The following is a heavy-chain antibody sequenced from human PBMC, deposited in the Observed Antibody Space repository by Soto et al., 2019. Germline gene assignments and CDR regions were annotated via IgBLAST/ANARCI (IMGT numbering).Heavy chain of an antibody. CDR3: AVPQDIVVVPAAMPAALDY. D-gene: IGHD2-2*01. Sequence: SVKVSCKASGGTFSSYAISWVRQAPGQGLDWMGGIIPIFGTANYAQKFQGRVTITADESTSTAYMELSSLRSEDTAVYYCAVPQDIVVVPAAMPAALDYWGQGTLVTVSS. J-gene: IGHJ4*02. V-gene: IGHV1-69*13. CDR1: GGTFSSYA. CDR2: IIPIFGTA.